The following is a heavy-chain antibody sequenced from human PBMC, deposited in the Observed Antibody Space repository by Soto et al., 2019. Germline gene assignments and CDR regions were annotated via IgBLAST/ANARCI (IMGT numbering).Heavy chain of an antibody. CDR1: GFTFSSYD. D-gene: IGHD6-13*01. CDR3: ARAGGSSWYVGDYYYMDV. Sequence: GGSLRLSCAASGFTFSSYDMHWVRQATGKGLEWVSAIGTAGDTYYPGSVKGRFTISRENAKNSLYLQMNSLRAGDTAVYYCARAGGSSWYVGDYYYMDVWGKGTTVTVSS. V-gene: IGHV3-13*01. CDR2: IGTAGDT. J-gene: IGHJ6*03.